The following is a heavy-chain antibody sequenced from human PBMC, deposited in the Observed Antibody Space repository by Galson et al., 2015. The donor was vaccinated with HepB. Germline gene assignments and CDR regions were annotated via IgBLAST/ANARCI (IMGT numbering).Heavy chain of an antibody. CDR3: AKDLVPRGIATIRGYFDL. Sequence: SLRLSCAASGFTFDDYTMHWVRQAPGKGLEWVSLISWDGGSTYYADSVKGRFTISRDNSKNSLYLQMNSLRTEDTALYYCAKDLVPRGIATIRGYFDLWGRGTLVTVSS. J-gene: IGHJ2*01. V-gene: IGHV3-43*01. CDR1: GFTFDDYT. CDR2: ISWDGGST. D-gene: IGHD5-24*01.